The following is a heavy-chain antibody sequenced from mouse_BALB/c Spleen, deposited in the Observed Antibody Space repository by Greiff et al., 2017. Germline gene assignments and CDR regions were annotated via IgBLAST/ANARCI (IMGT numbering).Heavy chain of an antibody. CDR3: NAFNTAWFAY. Sequence: VQLQQSGAELVRSGASVKLSCTASGFNINDYYMHWVKQRPEQGLEWIGWIDPENGDTEYAPKFQGKATMTADTSSNTAYLQLSSLTSEDTAVYYCNAFNTAWFAYWGQGTLVTVSA. CDR2: IDPENGDT. J-gene: IGHJ3*01. V-gene: IGHV14-4*02. CDR1: GFNINDYY.